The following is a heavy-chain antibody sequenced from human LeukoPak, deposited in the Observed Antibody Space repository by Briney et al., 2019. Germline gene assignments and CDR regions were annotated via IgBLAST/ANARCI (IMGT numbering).Heavy chain of an antibody. V-gene: IGHV4-59*08. CDR1: VGSISGYY. J-gene: IGHJ4*02. CDR2: IYFSGNT. D-gene: IGHD3-3*01. CDR3: ARHYDFWSGPDY. Sequence: SETLSLTCTVSVGSISGYYWSWIRQPPEKGLEWIGYIYFSGNTNYSPSLKSRVTISLDTSKDQFSLKLNSVTAADTAVYYCARHYDFWSGPDYWGQGALVTVSS.